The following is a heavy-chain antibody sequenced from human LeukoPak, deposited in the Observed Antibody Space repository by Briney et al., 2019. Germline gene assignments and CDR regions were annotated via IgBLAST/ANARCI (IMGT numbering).Heavy chain of an antibody. Sequence: ASVKVSCKASGYTFTNYGMNWVRQAPGQGLEWMGWISVYNGNTNYAQKFQGRVTMTTDTSTSTAYMELRSLRSDDTAVYYCARDPGITGTFDYWGQGTLVTVSS. CDR2: ISVYNGNT. CDR3: ARDPGITGTFDY. J-gene: IGHJ4*02. D-gene: IGHD1-14*01. V-gene: IGHV1-18*01. CDR1: GYTFTNYG.